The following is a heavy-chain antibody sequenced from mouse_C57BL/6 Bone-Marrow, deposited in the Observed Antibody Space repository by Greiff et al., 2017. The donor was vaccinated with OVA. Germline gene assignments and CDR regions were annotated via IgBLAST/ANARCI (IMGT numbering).Heavy chain of an antibody. CDR3: ARFYMDDGDFDY. V-gene: IGHV1-59*01. J-gene: IGHJ2*01. D-gene: IGHD2-14*01. CDR1: GYTFTSYW. Sequence: QVQLQQSGAELVRPGTSVKLSCKASGYTFTSYWMHWVKQRPGQGLEWIGVIDPSDSYTNYNQKFKGKATLTVDTSSSTAYMQLSSLTSEDSAVYYCARFYMDDGDFDYWGQGTTLTVSS. CDR2: IDPSDSYT.